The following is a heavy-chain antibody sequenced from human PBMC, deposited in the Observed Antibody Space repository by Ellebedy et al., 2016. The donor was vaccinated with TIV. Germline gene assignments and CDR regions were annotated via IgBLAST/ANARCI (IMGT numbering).Heavy chain of an antibody. D-gene: IGHD4-17*01. CDR2: ISSSSSTI. J-gene: IGHJ4*02. V-gene: IGHV3-48*02. CDR1: GFTFSSYG. CDR3: AETDDYENY. Sequence: GESLKISCAASGFTFSSYGMHWVRQAPGKGLEWVSYISSSSSTIYYADSVKGRFTISRDNAKNSLYLQMNSLRDEDTAVYYCAETDDYENYWGQGTLVTVSS.